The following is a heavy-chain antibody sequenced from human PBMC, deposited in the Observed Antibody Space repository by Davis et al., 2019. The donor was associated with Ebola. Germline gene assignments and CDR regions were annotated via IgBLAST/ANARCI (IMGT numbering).Heavy chain of an antibody. V-gene: IGHV3-23*01. Sequence: PGGSLRLSCATSGFTFSSYAMSWVRQAPGKGLEWVSGINGGGVTTVYADSVKGRFTISRDNSRNTLSLEMNSLRAEDTAIYYCAKDRLRPLSISGPDHWGQGTLVIVSS. CDR3: AKDRLRPLSISGPDH. D-gene: IGHD6-6*01. J-gene: IGHJ4*02. CDR1: GFTFSSYA. CDR2: INGGGVTT.